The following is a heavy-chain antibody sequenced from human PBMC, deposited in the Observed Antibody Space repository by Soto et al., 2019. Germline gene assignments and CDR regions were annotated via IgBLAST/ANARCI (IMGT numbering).Heavy chain of an antibody. Sequence: PAQTLSLTCAISGDSVSSNSAAWNWIRQSPSRGLEWLGRTYYRSKWYNDYAVSVKSRITINPDTSKNQFSLQLNSVTPEDTAVYYCARDPGGHAGYYSSSGMDVGGKGTRVTVPS. D-gene: IGHD3-10*01. J-gene: IGHJ6*04. V-gene: IGHV6-1*01. CDR1: GDSVSSNSAA. CDR3: ARDPGGHAGYYSSSGMDV. CDR2: TYYRSKWYN.